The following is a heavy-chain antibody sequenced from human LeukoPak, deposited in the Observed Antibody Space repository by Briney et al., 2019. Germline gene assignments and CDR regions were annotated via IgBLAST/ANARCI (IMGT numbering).Heavy chain of an antibody. V-gene: IGHV1-69*02. J-gene: IGHJ4*02. CDR3: ARARNPYGDFDY. Sequence: SVKVSCKASGGSFSSYTISWVRQAPGQGLEWMGRIIPILGIANYAQKFQGRVTITADKSTSTAYMELSSLRSEDTAVYYCARARNPYGDFDYWGQGTLVTVSS. CDR2: IIPILGIA. D-gene: IGHD4-17*01. CDR1: GGSFSSYT.